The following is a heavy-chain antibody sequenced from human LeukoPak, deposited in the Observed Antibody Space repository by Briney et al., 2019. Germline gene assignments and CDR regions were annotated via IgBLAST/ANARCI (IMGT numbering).Heavy chain of an antibody. Sequence: GESLKISCKVSGYSFTSYCIGWVRQMPGKGLEWMGIIYPGDSGPTYSPSFQGQVTISVDKSINTAYLQWSSLQASDTAMYYYARHGGPEDSGYDYAYNWFDPWGQGTLVTVSS. D-gene: IGHD5-12*01. CDR1: GYSFTSYC. V-gene: IGHV5-51*01. CDR3: ARHGGPEDSGYDYAYNWFDP. J-gene: IGHJ5*02. CDR2: IYPGDSGP.